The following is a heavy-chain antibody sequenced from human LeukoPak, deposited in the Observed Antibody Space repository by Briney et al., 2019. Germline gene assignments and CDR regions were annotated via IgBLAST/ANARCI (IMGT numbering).Heavy chain of an antibody. CDR2: IYPGDSET. D-gene: IGHD4-17*01. J-gene: IGHJ4*02. V-gene: IGHV5-51*01. CDR1: GYTFSNYW. Sequence: GESLKISCRGSGYTFSNYWIGWVRQMPEKGLEWMGIIYPGDSETRYSPSFRGQVTISADKSISTTYLQWSSLEVSDTAMYFCARFLYGHYSHYFDYWGQGTLVTVSS. CDR3: ARFLYGHYSHYFDY.